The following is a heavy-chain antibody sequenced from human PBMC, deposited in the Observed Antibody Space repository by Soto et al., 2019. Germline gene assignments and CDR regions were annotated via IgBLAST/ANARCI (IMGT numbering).Heavy chain of an antibody. Sequence: GGSLRLSCAASGFTFSSYGMGWVRQAPGKGLEWVSSISGSGGSTYYADSVKGRFTISRDNSKNTLYLQMNSLRAEDTAVYYCAKASAPGGTYFPLWFWGQGTLVTVSS. D-gene: IGHD1-26*01. CDR3: AKASAPGGTYFPLWF. CDR2: ISGSGGST. J-gene: IGHJ4*02. CDR1: GFTFSSYG. V-gene: IGHV3-23*01.